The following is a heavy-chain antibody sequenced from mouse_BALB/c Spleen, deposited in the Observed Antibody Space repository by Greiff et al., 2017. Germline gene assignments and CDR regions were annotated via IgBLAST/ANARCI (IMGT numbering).Heavy chain of an antibody. Sequence: EVQRVESGGGLVQPGGSRKLSCAASGFTFSSFGMHWVRQAPEKGLEWVAYISSGSSTIYYADTVKGRFTISRDNPKNTLFLQMTSLRSEDTAMYYCAREGDRYDEVSMDYWGQGTSVTVSS. CDR3: AREGDRYDEVSMDY. D-gene: IGHD2-14*01. V-gene: IGHV5-17*02. CDR2: ISSGSSTI. J-gene: IGHJ4*01. CDR1: GFTFSSFG.